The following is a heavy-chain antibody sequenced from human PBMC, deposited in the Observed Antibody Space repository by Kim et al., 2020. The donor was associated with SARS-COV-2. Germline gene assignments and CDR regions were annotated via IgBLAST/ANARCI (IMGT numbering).Heavy chain of an antibody. V-gene: IGHV3-66*01. D-gene: IGHD4-17*01. J-gene: IGHJ6*02. Sequence: GGSLRRSCAASGFTVSSNYMSWVRQAPGKGLEWVSVIYSGGSTYYADSVKGRFTISRDNSKNTLYLQMNSLRAEDTAVYYCARDLRGDSPYYYYGMDVWGQGTTVTVSS. CDR2: IYSGGST. CDR3: ARDLRGDSPYYYYGMDV. CDR1: GFTVSSNY.